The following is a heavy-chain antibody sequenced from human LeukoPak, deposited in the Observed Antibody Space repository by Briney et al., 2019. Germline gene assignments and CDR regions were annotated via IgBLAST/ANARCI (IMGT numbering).Heavy chain of an antibody. V-gene: IGHV4-61*01. CDR1: GGSVSSSSYY. D-gene: IGHD3-10*01. CDR2: IHYSGST. CDR3: ARTTMVRGTYYMDV. J-gene: IGHJ6*03. Sequence: KPSETLSLTCTVSGGSVSSSSYYWGWIRQPPGKGLQWIGCIHYSGSTNYNPSLKSRVTISVDTSKNQFSLKLSSVTAADTAVYYCARTTMVRGTYYMDVWGKGTTVTISS.